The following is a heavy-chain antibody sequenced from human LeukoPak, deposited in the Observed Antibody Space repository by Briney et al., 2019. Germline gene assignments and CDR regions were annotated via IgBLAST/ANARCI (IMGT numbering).Heavy chain of an antibody. Sequence: SETLSLTCTVSGYSISNGYYWGWIRQPPGKGLEWIGRIYTSGSTNYNPSLKSRVTISVDTSKNQFSLKLSSVTAADTAVYYCVRDQPLEAFDIWGQGTMVTVSS. CDR2: IYTSGST. J-gene: IGHJ3*02. D-gene: IGHD3-3*01. V-gene: IGHV4-38-2*02. CDR3: VRDQPLEAFDI. CDR1: GYSISNGYY.